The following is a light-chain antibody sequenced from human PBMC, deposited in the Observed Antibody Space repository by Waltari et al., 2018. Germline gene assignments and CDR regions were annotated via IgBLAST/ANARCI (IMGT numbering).Light chain of an antibody. V-gene: IGKV3-15*01. CDR1: ERVSNS. Sequence: EIVMTQSPATLSVSPGERVTLSCRASERVSNSLAWYQQKLGQPPRLLVSRASTRATGIPDRFSASGSGTEFILTIDSLQSEDFAVYICQQYNNWPQTFGRGTKVEIK. CDR3: QQYNNWPQT. CDR2: RAS. J-gene: IGKJ1*01.